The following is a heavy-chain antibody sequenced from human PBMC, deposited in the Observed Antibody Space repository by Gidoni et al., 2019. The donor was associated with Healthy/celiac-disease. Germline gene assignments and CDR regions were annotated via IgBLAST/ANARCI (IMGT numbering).Heavy chain of an antibody. J-gene: IGHJ5*02. Sequence: QVQLQQWGAGLLKPSEPLSLTCAVHGGSFSGYYWSWIRQPPGKGLEWIGEINHSGSTNYNPSLKSRVTISVDTSKNQFSLKLSSVTAADTAVYYCARRGKIYSGYGRSGFDPWGQGTLVTVSS. CDR3: ARRGKIYSGYGRSGFDP. CDR2: INHSGST. V-gene: IGHV4-34*01. CDR1: GGSFSGYY. D-gene: IGHD5-12*01.